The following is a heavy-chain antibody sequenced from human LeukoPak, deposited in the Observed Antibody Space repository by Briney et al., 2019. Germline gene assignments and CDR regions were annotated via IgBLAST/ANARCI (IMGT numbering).Heavy chain of an antibody. Sequence: ASVKVSCKASGGTFSSYAISWVRQAPGQGPEWVGVFNPGGGSTTYGQKFQGRVTMTRDTSTSTVYMELSSLRSEDTAVYYCTRELGGSYNDYWGQGTLVTVSS. CDR3: TRELGGSYNDY. J-gene: IGHJ4*02. V-gene: IGHV1-46*01. D-gene: IGHD1-26*01. CDR2: FNPGGGST. CDR1: GGTFSSYA.